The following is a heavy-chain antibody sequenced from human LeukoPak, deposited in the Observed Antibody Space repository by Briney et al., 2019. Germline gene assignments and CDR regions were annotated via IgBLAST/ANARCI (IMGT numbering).Heavy chain of an antibody. CDR2: IYYSGST. Sequence: SETLSLTCAVSGGSISSYYWSWIRQPPGKGLEWIGYIYYSGSTNYNPSLKSRVTISVDTSKNQFSLKLSSVTAADTAVYYCAREGGSGSYYFDYWGQGTLVTVSS. V-gene: IGHV4-59*01. J-gene: IGHJ4*02. CDR1: GGSISSYY. D-gene: IGHD1-26*01. CDR3: AREGGSGSYYFDY.